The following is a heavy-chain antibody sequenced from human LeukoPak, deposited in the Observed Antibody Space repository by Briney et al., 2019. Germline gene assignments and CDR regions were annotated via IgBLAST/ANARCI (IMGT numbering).Heavy chain of an antibody. CDR2: ISDSGDSP. J-gene: IGHJ4*02. Sequence: GGSLRLSCEASGFTFRTYAMSWVRQVPGKGPEWVSGISDSGDSPYYANSVKGRFTISRDNAQNSLYLQMNSLRAEDTAVYYCTRGSYGDYEYWGQGTLVTVSS. D-gene: IGHD4-17*01. CDR3: TRGSYGDYEY. CDR1: GFTFRTYA. V-gene: IGHV3-23*01.